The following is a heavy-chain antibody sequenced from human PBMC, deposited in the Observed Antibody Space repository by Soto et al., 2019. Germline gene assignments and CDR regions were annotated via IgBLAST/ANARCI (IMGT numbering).Heavy chain of an antibody. CDR3: ARHPGQQLPLGDY. Sequence: QLQLQESGPGLVKPSETLSLTCTVSGGSISSSSYYWGWIRQPPGKGLEWIGSIYYSGSTYYNPSLKSRVTISVDTSKNQFSLKLSSVTAADTAVYYCARHPGQQLPLGDYWGQGTLVTVSS. CDR1: GGSISSSSYY. J-gene: IGHJ4*02. CDR2: IYYSGST. D-gene: IGHD6-13*01. V-gene: IGHV4-39*01.